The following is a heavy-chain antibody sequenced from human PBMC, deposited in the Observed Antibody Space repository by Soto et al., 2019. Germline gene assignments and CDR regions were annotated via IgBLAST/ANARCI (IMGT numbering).Heavy chain of an antibody. CDR2: ISSSGSTI. Sequence: HPGGSLGLSCAASGFTFSSYEMNWVRQAPGKGLEWVSYISSSGSTIYYADSVKGRFTISRDNAKNSLYLQMNSLRAEDTAVYYCARDHKGGYYYYGMDVWGQGTTVTVSS. V-gene: IGHV3-48*03. J-gene: IGHJ6*02. CDR1: GFTFSSYE. CDR3: ARDHKGGYYYYGMDV.